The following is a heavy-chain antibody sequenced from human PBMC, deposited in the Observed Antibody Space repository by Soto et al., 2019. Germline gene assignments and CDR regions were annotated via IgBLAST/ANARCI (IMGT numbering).Heavy chain of an antibody. CDR3: ARRSSIAARYYYGMDV. CDR1: GFTVSSNY. CDR2: IYSGGST. J-gene: IGHJ6*02. D-gene: IGHD6-6*01. V-gene: IGHV3-53*01. Sequence: XVSLRLSCAASGFTVSSNYMSGVLQAPGKGLEWVSVIYSGGSTYYADSVKGRFTISRDNSKNTLYLQMKSLRAEDTAVYYCARRSSIAARYYYGMDVWGQGTTVTVS.